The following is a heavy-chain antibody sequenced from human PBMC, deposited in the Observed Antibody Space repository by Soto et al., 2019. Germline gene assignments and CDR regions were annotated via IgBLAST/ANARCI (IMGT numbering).Heavy chain of an antibody. J-gene: IGHJ2*01. CDR2: IYYSGST. V-gene: IGHV4-30-4*01. CDR1: GGSISSADYY. Sequence: QVQLQESGPGLVKPSQTLSLTCTVSGGSISSADYYWSWIRQPPGKGLEWIGYIYYSGSTYCNPSPESRVIISVGTSHTQFSLDLCSVTAADSAVLACAGHGVYLPAIPWYFSLWGRGTLVTVSS. D-gene: IGHD2-21*02. CDR3: AGHGVYLPAIPWYFSL.